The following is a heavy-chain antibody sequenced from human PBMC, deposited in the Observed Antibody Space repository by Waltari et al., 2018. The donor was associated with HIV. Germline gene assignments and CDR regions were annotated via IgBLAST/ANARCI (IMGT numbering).Heavy chain of an antibody. CDR2: INMNSGAT. V-gene: IGHV1-2*02. CDR3: TRAQSHVHGLDV. CDR1: GYTFTDYY. J-gene: IGHJ6*02. Sequence: QVQLMQSGAELKKSGASVKVSCKPSGYTFTDYYIHWVRQAPGQGLEWMGWINMNSGATNFSQKCRGSVTLTRDTSISTAYMQLSSLGSDDTAIYYCTRAQSHVHGLDVWGQGTTVTVSS.